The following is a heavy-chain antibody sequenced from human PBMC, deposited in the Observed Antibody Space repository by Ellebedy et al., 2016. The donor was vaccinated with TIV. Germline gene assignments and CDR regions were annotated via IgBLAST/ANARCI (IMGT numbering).Heavy chain of an antibody. CDR2: ISGSGDSI. D-gene: IGHD3-3*01. J-gene: IGHJ6*02. Sequence: PGGSLRLSCAASGFTFSTHTMTWVRQPPGKGLEWVSSISGSGDSIYEADSVKGRFTISRDNVNNSLYLQMNSLRAEDTAVYFCARDKDNDIWSGYLNNYNGMDVWGQGTTVTVSS. CDR1: GFTFSTHT. V-gene: IGHV3-48*01. CDR3: ARDKDNDIWSGYLNNYNGMDV.